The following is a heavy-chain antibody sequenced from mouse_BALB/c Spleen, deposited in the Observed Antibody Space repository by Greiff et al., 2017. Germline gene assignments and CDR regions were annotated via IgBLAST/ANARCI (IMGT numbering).Heavy chain of an antibody. CDR2: IWAGGST. Sequence: VQRVESGPGLVAPSQSLSITCTVSGFSLTSYGVHWVRQPPGKGLEWLGVIWAGGSTNYNSALMSRLSISKDNSKSQVFLKMNSLQTDDTAMYYCARSGYDAWFAYWGQGTLVTVSA. CDR1: GFSLTSYG. J-gene: IGHJ3*01. V-gene: IGHV2-9*02. CDR3: ARSGYDAWFAY. D-gene: IGHD2-2*01.